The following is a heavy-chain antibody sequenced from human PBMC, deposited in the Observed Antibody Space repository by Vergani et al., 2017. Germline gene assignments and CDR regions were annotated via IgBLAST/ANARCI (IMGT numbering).Heavy chain of an antibody. V-gene: IGHV3-23*01. CDR3: ARDIIMITFGGVIVKGFDY. Sequence: EVQLLESGGGLVQPGGSLRLSCAASGFTFSSYAMSWVRQAPGKGLEWVSAISGSGGSTYYADSVKGRFTISRDNSKNTLYLQMNSLRADDTAVYYCARDIIMITFGGVIVKGFDYWGQGTLVTVSS. D-gene: IGHD3-16*02. CDR2: ISGSGGST. CDR1: GFTFSSYA. J-gene: IGHJ4*02.